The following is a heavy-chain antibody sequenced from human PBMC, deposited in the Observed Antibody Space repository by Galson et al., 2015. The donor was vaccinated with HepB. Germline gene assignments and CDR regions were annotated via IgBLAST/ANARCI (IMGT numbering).Heavy chain of an antibody. V-gene: IGHV3-66*01. CDR3: ATESTGTEDAFDI. CDR2: IFSLDST. CDR1: GFDVHRHY. Sequence: SLRLSCAASGFDVHRHYMHWVRQAPGKGLEWVSVIFSLDSTYYADSVKGRFTISRDDSNEMMHLQMSRLRLEDTAIYYCATESTGTEDAFDIWGQGTMVTVSS. J-gene: IGHJ3*02. D-gene: IGHD3-10*01.